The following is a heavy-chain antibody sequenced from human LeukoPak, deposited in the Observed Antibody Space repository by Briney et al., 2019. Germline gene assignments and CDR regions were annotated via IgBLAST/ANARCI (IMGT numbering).Heavy chain of an antibody. CDR1: GGTFSSYA. D-gene: IGHD3-10*01. J-gene: IGHJ6*03. V-gene: IGHV1-69*06. CDR3: ARAPEYYYGSGSYYYYYMDV. Sequence: ASVKVSCKASGGTFSSYAISWVRQAPGQGLEWMGGIIPIFGTANYAQKFQGRVTITADKSTSTAYMELSSLRSEDTAVYYCARAPEYYYGSGSYYYYYMDVWGKGTTVTVSS. CDR2: IIPIFGTA.